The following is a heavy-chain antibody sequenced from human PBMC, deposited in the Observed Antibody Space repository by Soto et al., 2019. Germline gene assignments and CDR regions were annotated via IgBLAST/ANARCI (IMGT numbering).Heavy chain of an antibody. CDR3: VRDGSGDLHLDY. CDR2: IDSDGGRT. J-gene: IGHJ4*02. Sequence: DVQLVESGGGLVQPGGSLRLSCAASGFTFSHYWMHWVRQGPGKGLVWVSLIDSDGGRTSYEDSVKGRFTISRDNAKNTLYLQMNSLRAEDTAVYYCVRDGSGDLHLDYWGQGTLVTVSS. D-gene: IGHD3-10*01. V-gene: IGHV3-74*01. CDR1: GFTFSHYW.